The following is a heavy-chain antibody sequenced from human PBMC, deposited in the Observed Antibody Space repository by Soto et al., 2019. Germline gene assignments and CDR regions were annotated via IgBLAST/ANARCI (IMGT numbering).Heavy chain of an antibody. CDR1: GFAFADYA. D-gene: IGHD5-12*01. J-gene: IGHJ4*01. CDR2: FSGSGGST. CDR3: ARGGEATTYSFDY. Sequence: GGSLRLSCAASGFAFADYAMTWVRQAPGKGLEWVSSFSGSGGSTYYAASVKGRFTISRDNSKSTLYLQMTSLRAEDTALYFCARGGEATTYSFDYWGQGTPVTVSS. V-gene: IGHV3-23*01.